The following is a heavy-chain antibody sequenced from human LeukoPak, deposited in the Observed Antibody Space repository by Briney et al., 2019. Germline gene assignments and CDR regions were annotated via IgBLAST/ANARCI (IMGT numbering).Heavy chain of an antibody. CDR3: SFLYGGSGSY. D-gene: IGHD3-10*01. Sequence: ASVKVSCKASGYTFTGYYMHWVRQAPGQGLEWMGWINPNSGGTNYAQKFQGRVTMTRDTSISTAYMELSSLRSEDTAVYYCSFLYGGSGSYWGQGTLVTVS. V-gene: IGHV1-2*02. CDR2: INPNSGGT. CDR1: GYTFTGYY. J-gene: IGHJ4*02.